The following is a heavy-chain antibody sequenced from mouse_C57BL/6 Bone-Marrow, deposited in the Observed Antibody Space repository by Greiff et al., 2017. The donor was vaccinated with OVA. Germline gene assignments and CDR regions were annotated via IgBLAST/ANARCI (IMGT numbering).Heavy chain of an antibody. D-gene: IGHD2-4*01. CDR3: AREGLYDYDAWFAY. V-gene: IGHV3-6*01. CDR1: GYSITSGYY. J-gene: IGHJ3*01. Sequence: ESGPGLVKPSQSLSLTCSVTGYSITSGYYWNWIRQFPGNKLEWMGYISYDGSNNYNPSLKNRISITRDTSKNQFFLKLNSVTTEDTATYYCAREGLYDYDAWFAYWGQGTLVTVSA. CDR2: ISYDGSN.